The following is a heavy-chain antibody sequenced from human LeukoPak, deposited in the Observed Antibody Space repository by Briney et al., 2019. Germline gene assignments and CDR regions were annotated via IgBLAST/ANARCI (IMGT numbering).Heavy chain of an antibody. CDR2: INPNSGGT. CDR3: ARMHPYTRLLWFGEDGMDV. Sequence: ASVKVSCKASGYTFTGYYMHWVRQAPGQRLEWMGWINPNSGGTNYAQKFQGRVTMTRDTSISTAYMELGRLRSDDTAVYYCARMHPYTRLLWFGEDGMDVWGQGTTVTVSS. V-gene: IGHV1-2*02. CDR1: GYTFTGYY. D-gene: IGHD3-10*01. J-gene: IGHJ6*02.